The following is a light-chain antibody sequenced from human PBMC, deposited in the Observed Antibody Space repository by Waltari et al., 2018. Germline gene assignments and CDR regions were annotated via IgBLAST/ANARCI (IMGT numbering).Light chain of an antibody. CDR1: QNINSW. J-gene: IGKJ4*01. Sequence: DIQMTQSPSTLSASVGERVTITCRASQNINSWLAWYQQKPGKAPKPLLYKASSLESGVPSRFSGSGFGTEFTLTISSLQPDDFATYYCQQDSNFPITFGGGTKVEIK. CDR2: KAS. CDR3: QQDSNFPIT. V-gene: IGKV1-5*03.